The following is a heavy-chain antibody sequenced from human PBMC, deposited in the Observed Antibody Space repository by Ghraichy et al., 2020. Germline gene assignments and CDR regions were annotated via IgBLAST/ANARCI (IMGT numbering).Heavy chain of an antibody. CDR1: GFSFTTYS. V-gene: IGHV3-21*01. D-gene: IGHD2-21*01. Sequence: GGSLRLSCEASGFSFTTYSVTWVRQAPGRGLEWVAAITSTSRYTYYADSVKGRFTISRDNARSSLYLQMNSLRAEDTAIYYCASVRNGLLVNGMDIWGQGTTVIVSS. J-gene: IGHJ6*02. CDR3: ASVRNGLLVNGMDI. CDR2: ITSTSRYT.